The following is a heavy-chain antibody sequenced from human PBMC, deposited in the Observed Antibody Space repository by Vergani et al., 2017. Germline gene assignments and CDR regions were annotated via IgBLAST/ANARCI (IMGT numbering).Heavy chain of an antibody. CDR2: ISGSGVSA. V-gene: IGHV3-23*01. CDR1: EFTFSNYA. Sequence: EVQLLESGGGLVQPGGSLRLTCAASEFTFSNYAMTWVRQAPGKGLEWVSGISGSGVSAYYTDSVKGRFTISRDNSKNMLFLQMNNLRTEDTAIYYCAKQYFVSGNDLFDYWGQGALVTVSS. D-gene: IGHD3-9*01. CDR3: AKQYFVSGNDLFDY. J-gene: IGHJ4*02.